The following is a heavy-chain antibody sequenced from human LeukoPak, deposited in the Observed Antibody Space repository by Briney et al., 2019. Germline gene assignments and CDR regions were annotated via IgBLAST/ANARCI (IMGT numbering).Heavy chain of an antibody. D-gene: IGHD5-12*01. CDR1: GYSFTSYW. J-gene: IGHJ3*02. V-gene: IGHV5-51*01. Sequence: GESLKISCKGSGYSFTSYWSGWVRQMPGKGLEWMGIIYPGGSDTRYSPSFQGQDTISADKSISTAYLQWSSLKASDTAMYYCARGLRWLQLDAFDIWGQGTMVTVSS. CDR3: ARGLRWLQLDAFDI. CDR2: IYPGGSDT.